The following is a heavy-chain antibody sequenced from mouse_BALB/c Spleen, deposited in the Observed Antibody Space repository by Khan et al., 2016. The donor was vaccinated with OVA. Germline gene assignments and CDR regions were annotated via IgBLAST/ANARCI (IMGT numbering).Heavy chain of an antibody. CDR1: GYTFTSYT. CDR3: VRDGAYHRNDGWFAY. V-gene: IGHV1-4*01. CDR2: INPSNGYT. J-gene: IGHJ3*01. Sequence: VQLQESGAELARPGASVKMSCKASGYTFTSYTIHWIKVRPGQGLEWIGFINPSNGYTNYNQKFKDKATLTADKSSTTVHMQLSSLTSDDSAVDNCVRDGAYHRNDGWFAYWGQGTLVTVSA. D-gene: IGHD2-14*01.